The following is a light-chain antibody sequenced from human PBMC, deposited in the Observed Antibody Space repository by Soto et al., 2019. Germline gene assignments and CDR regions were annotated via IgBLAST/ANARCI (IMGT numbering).Light chain of an antibody. CDR3: PEYGNSPLP. Sequence: EIVLTQSPGTLSLSPGERATLSCRASQRVSSSSFAWFQQKPGQAPRLLIYDASSRATGIPDRFSGSGSGTEFTLTIRRLEPEDFAGYYAPEYGNSPLPFGGGTKVDI. CDR1: QRVSSSS. CDR2: DAS. J-gene: IGKJ4*01. V-gene: IGKV3-20*01.